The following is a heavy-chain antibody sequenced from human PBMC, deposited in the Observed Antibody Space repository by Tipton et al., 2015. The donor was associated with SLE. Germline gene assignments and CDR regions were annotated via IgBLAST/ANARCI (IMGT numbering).Heavy chain of an antibody. Sequence: GLVKPSETLSLKCAVSGYSISAGYYWGWVRQPPGKGLEWIGYIYYSGSTYYNPSLTSRVTILVDKSKNQFSLKLSSVTAADTAVYYCAGGNRSPVYFWGQGTLVTVSS. CDR1: GYSISAGYY. D-gene: IGHD2/OR15-2a*01. CDR3: AGGNRSPVYF. CDR2: IYYSGST. J-gene: IGHJ4*02. V-gene: IGHV4-38-2*01.